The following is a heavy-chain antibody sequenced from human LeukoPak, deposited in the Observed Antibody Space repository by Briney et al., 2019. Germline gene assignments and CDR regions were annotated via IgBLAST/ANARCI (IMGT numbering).Heavy chain of an antibody. Sequence: GASVKVSCKASGYTFTGYYMHWVRQAPGQGLEWMGWINPNSGGTNYAQKFQGWVTMTRDTSISTAYMELTRLKSDDTAVYYCARALRGLIGWYDYWGQGTLVTVSS. V-gene: IGHV1-2*04. CDR1: GYTFTGYY. CDR2: INPNSGGT. J-gene: IGHJ4*02. D-gene: IGHD2-15*01. CDR3: ARALRGLIGWYDY.